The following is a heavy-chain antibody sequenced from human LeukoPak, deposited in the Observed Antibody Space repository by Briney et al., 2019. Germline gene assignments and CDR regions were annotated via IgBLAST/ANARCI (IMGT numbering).Heavy chain of an antibody. CDR1: GDSVSSNSAA. J-gene: IGHJ4*02. D-gene: IGHD1-14*01. CDR3: ARAANRAFHD. Sequence: SQTLSLTCAISGDSVSSNSAAWYWIRQSPSRGLEWLGRTYYRSKWYNDYAVAVKSRIIINPDTSKNQFSLQLNSVTPEDTAVYYCARAANRAFHDWGQGTLVTVSS. V-gene: IGHV6-1*01. CDR2: TYYRSKWYN.